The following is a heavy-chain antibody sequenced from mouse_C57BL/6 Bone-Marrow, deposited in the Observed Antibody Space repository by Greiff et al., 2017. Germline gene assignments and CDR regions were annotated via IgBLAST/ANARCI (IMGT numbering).Heavy chain of an antibody. CDR1: GFTFSDYY. CDR2: INYDGSST. Sequence: EVKVVESEGGLVQPGSSMKLSCTASGFTFSDYYMAWVRQVPEKGLEWVANINYDGSSTYYLDSLKSRFIISRDNAKNILYLQMSSLKSEDTDTYYSARDGWYDYYAMDYWGQGTSVTVSS. D-gene: IGHD1-1*02. J-gene: IGHJ4*01. CDR3: ARDGWYDYYAMDY. V-gene: IGHV5-16*01.